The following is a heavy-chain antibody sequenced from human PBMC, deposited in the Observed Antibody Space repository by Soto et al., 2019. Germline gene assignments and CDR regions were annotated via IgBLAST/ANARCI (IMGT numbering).Heavy chain of an antibody. D-gene: IGHD2-15*01. Sequence: GGSLRLSCAASGFTVSSNHMSWVRQAPGKGLEWVSVIYSGGSTYYADSVKGRFTISRDDSKNTLYLQVNSLRAEDTAVYYCARDSGSGGVYIWGQGTLVTVSS. CDR3: ARDSGSGGVYI. CDR2: IYSGGST. CDR1: GFTVSSNH. V-gene: IGHV3-66*01. J-gene: IGHJ1*01.